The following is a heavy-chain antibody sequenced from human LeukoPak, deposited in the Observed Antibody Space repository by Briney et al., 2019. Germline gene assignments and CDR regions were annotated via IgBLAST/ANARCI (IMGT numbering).Heavy chain of an antibody. Sequence: GGALRLSFAGSGFTFSSHSMNWGRQAPGEGLGWVSYSSSSSSTTYYADSVKGRFTISRDNSKNTLYLQMNSLRAEDTAVYYCAKDHLVVVSAPYFDYWGQGTLVTVSS. CDR1: GFTFSSHS. D-gene: IGHD2-15*01. CDR2: SSSSSSTT. CDR3: AKDHLVVVSAPYFDY. V-gene: IGHV3-48*01. J-gene: IGHJ4*02.